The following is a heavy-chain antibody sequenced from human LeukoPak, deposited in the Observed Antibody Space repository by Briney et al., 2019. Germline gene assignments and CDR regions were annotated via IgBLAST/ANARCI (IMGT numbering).Heavy chain of an antibody. CDR3: AKDRDTAMGGYFDY. Sequence: PGGSLRLSCAASGFTFSNAWMSWVRQAPGKGREWVGRIKSKTDGGTTDYAAPVKGRFTISRDNSKNTLYLQMNSLRAEDTAVYYCAKDRDTAMGGYFDYWGQGTLVTVSS. CDR2: IKSKTDGGTT. V-gene: IGHV3-15*01. D-gene: IGHD5-18*01. J-gene: IGHJ4*02. CDR1: GFTFSNAW.